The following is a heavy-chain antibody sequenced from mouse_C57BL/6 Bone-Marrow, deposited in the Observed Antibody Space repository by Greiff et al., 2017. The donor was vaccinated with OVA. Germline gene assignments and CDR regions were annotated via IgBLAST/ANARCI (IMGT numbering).Heavy chain of an antibody. J-gene: IGHJ3*01. V-gene: IGHV1-26*01. CDR1: GYTFTDYY. CDR2: INPNNGGT. D-gene: IGHD1-1*01. Sequence: EVQLQQSGPELVKPGASVKISCKASGYTFTDYYMNWVKQSHGKSLEWIGDINPNNGGTSYNQKFKGKATLTVDKSSSTAYMELRSLTSEDSAVYYCVTTGGFAYWGQGTLVTVSA. CDR3: VTTGGFAY.